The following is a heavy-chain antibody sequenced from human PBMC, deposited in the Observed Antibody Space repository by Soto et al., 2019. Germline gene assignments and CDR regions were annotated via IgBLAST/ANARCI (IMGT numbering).Heavy chain of an antibody. V-gene: IGHV3-64D*06. Sequence: GSLRLSCAASGFTFSSYSMNWVRQAPGKGLEYVSAISSNGGSTYYADSVKGRFTIPRDNSKNTLYLQMSSLRAEDTAVYYCVADIVVVPAAVRLDWFDPWGQGTLVTVSS. CDR2: ISSNGGST. CDR3: VADIVVVPAAVRLDWFDP. D-gene: IGHD2-2*01. CDR1: GFTFSSYS. J-gene: IGHJ5*02.